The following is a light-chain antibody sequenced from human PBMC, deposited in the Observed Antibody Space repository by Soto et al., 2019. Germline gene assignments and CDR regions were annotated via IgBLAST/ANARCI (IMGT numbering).Light chain of an antibody. CDR3: QSYDSSLSGVV. CDR2: GNS. V-gene: IGLV1-40*01. Sequence: QSVLTQPPSVSGAPGQRVTISCTGSSSNIGAGYDVHWYQQLPGTAPKLLIYGNSNRPSGVPDRFSGSKSGTSASLAITGHQAEDEADSYCQSYDSSLSGVVFGGGTKLTVL. J-gene: IGLJ2*01. CDR1: SSNIGAGYD.